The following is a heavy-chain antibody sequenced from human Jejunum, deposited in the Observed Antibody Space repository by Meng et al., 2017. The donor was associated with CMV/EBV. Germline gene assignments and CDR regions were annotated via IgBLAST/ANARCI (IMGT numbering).Heavy chain of an antibody. D-gene: IGHD3-10*01. CDR2: VTHSGST. CDR3: AKGRANYFGSKHNYFDS. Sequence: VQLQDVGGGLLKPSGTLSRTVAGYVGSFTAYYWTWIRQAPGKGPEWIGEVTHSGSTTYNPSLASRVSISADKPKKQFSLTLNSVTAADTAVYYCAKGRANYFGSKHNYFDSWGQGTLVTVSS. V-gene: IGHV4-34*01. J-gene: IGHJ5*01. CDR1: VGSFTAYY.